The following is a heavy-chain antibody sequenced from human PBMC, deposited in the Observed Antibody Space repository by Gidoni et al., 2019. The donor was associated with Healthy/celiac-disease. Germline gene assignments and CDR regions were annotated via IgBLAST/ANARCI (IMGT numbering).Heavy chain of an antibody. D-gene: IGHD3-10*01. V-gene: IGHV5-51*01. CDR3: ARQEITMVRGVYDAFDI. J-gene: IGHJ3*02. CDR1: GYSFTSYW. CDR2: IYPGDSDT. Sequence: EVQLVQSGAEVKKPGESLKISCKGSGYSFTSYWIGWVRQMPGKGLEWMGIIYPGDSDTRYSPSFQGQVTISADKSISTAYLQWSSLKASDTAMYYCARQEITMVRGVYDAFDIWGQGTMVTVSS.